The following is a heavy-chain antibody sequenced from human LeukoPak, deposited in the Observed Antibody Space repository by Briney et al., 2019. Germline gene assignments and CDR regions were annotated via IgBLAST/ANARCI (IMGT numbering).Heavy chain of an antibody. J-gene: IGHJ6*04. CDR1: GYTFTSYG. CDR2: ISAYNGNI. Sequence: ASVKVSCKASGYTFTSYGISWVRQAPGQGLEWMGWISAYNGNINYAQKLQGRVTMTTDTSTSTAYMELRSLRSDDTAVYYCARGGKARYSGYDQNYYYYGMDVWGKGTTVTVSS. D-gene: IGHD5-12*01. CDR3: ARGGKARYSGYDQNYYYYGMDV. V-gene: IGHV1-18*04.